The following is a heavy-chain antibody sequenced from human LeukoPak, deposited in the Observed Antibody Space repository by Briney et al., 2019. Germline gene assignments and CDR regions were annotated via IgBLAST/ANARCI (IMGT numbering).Heavy chain of an antibody. V-gene: IGHV4-34*01. Sequence: SETLSLTCAVYGGSFSGYYWSWIRQPPGKGLEWIGEINHSGSTNYNPSLKSRVTISVDTSKNQFSLKLSSVTAADTAVYYCARGHYYYYMDVWGKGTTVTASS. CDR1: GGSFSGYY. CDR2: INHSGST. J-gene: IGHJ6*03. CDR3: ARGHYYYYMDV.